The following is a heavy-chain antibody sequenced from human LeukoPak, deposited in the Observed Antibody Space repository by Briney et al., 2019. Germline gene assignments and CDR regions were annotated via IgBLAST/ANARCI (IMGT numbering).Heavy chain of an antibody. D-gene: IGHD2-15*01. Sequence: ASVKVSCKTSGYRFSDYYVHWVRQAPGQGLEWMGWVNSNSGGTHYGQKFEGRVTMTRDTSISTAYMELSRLKSDDTAVYYCARGYCSGGSCYHFESWGQGTLVTVSS. CDR3: ARGYCSGGSCYHFES. V-gene: IGHV1-2*02. CDR2: VNSNSGGT. CDR1: GYRFSDYY. J-gene: IGHJ4*02.